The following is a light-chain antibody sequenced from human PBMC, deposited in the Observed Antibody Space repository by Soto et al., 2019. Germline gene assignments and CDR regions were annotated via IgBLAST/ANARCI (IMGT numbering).Light chain of an antibody. CDR3: QQYHNWPVT. Sequence: EIVLTQSPATLSVSPEAGATLSCRASQSVSTNLAWYQQKPGQAPRLLIYGTSTRATVIPARFSGSGYGTEFSLTISSLQSEDFVVYYCQQYHNWPVTFGPGTKVDIK. V-gene: IGKV3-15*01. CDR1: QSVSTN. CDR2: GTS. J-gene: IGKJ3*01.